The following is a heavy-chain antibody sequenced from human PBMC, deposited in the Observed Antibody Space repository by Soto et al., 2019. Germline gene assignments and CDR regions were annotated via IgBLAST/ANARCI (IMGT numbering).Heavy chain of an antibody. CDR2: IDPSGGGT. D-gene: IGHD3-10*01. J-gene: IGHJ5*02. Sequence: ASVKVSCKASGYTFTNYRIHWVRQASGQGLEWMGQIDPSGGGTNYAQNFQGRITMTRDTSMTTVYMDLSSLRSEDTALYYCARATSDSGGYWRFDPWGQGTLVTVSS. V-gene: IGHV1-46*01. CDR1: GYTFTNYR. CDR3: ARATSDSGGYWRFDP.